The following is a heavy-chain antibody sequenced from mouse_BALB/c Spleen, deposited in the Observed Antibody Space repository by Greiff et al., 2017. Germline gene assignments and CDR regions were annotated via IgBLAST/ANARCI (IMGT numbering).Heavy chain of an antibody. J-gene: IGHJ2*01. D-gene: IGHD2-14*01. Sequence: EVKLMESGPGLVKPSQSLSLTCSVTGYSITSGYYWNWIRQFPGNKLEWMGYISYDGSNNYNPSLKNRISITRDTSKNQFFLKLNSVTTEDTATYYCAREKVRLDYWGQGTTLTVSS. V-gene: IGHV3-6*02. CDR3: AREKVRLDY. CDR2: ISYDGSN. CDR1: GYSITSGYY.